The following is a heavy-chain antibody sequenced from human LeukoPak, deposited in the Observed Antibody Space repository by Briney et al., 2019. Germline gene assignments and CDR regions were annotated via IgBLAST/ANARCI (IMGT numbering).Heavy chain of an antibody. V-gene: IGHV4-39*07. CDR1: GGSISSSSYY. Sequence: SETLSLTCTVSGGSISSSSYYWGWIRQPPGKGLEWIGSVDHSGGTYYNPSLKSRVTISVDTSKNQFSLKLSSVTAADTAVYYCARVGASYPKYYFDYWGQGTLVTVSS. D-gene: IGHD1-26*01. J-gene: IGHJ4*02. CDR3: ARVGASYPKYYFDY. CDR2: VDHSGGT.